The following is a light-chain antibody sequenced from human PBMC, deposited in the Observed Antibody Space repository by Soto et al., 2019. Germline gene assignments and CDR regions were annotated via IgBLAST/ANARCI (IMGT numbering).Light chain of an antibody. CDR3: QQYKDWFRYT. CDR2: GAS. V-gene: IGKV3D-15*01. CDR1: QSVSSD. J-gene: IGKJ2*01. Sequence: EIVMTQSPATLSVSPGERATLSCTASQSVSSDLAWYQQKPGQAPRLLISGASIRATGIPARFSGSGSGTEFTLTISSLQSEDVALYFCQQYKDWFRYTFGQGTKLEIK.